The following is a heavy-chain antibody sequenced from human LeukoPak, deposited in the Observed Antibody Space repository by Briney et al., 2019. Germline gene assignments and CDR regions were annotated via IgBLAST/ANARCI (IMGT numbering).Heavy chain of an antibody. Sequence: GGSLRLSCAASGFTFSSYSMHWVRQAPGKGLEWVAVISYDGSNKYYADSVKGRFTISRDNSKNTLYLQMNSLRAEDTAVYYCADDLYRTVTTSDYWGQGTLVTVSS. J-gene: IGHJ4*02. CDR2: ISYDGSNK. D-gene: IGHD4-17*01. V-gene: IGHV3-30-3*01. CDR1: GFTFSSYS. CDR3: ADDLYRTVTTSDY.